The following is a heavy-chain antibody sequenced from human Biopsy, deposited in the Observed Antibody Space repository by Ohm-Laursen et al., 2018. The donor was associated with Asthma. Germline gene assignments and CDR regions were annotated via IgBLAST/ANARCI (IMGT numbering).Heavy chain of an antibody. J-gene: IGHJ4*02. V-gene: IGHV3-30-3*01. Sequence: SLRLSCAASGRHFGSYNMHWARRAPGKGLEWAAVITFDGSTQHYGDSVKGRFTISRDNSKNMLFLQMNSLRAEDTAVYYCSRDTLGYYFDIWGQGTQVTVSS. CDR1: GRHFGSYN. D-gene: IGHD6-13*01. CDR3: SRDTLGYYFDI. CDR2: ITFDGSTQ.